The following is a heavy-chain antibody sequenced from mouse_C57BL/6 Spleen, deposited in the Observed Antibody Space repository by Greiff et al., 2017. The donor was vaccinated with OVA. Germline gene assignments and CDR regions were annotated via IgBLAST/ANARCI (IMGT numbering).Heavy chain of an antibody. D-gene: IGHD2-4*01. CDR1: GYTFTSYW. Sequence: QVQLQQPGAELVKPGASVKMSCKASGYTFTSYWITWVKQRPGQGLAWIGDIYPGSGSTNYNEKFKSKATLTVDTSSSTAYMQLSSLTSEDSAVYYCAAEYDYDVRFAYWGQGTLVTVSA. CDR2: IYPGSGST. CDR3: AAEYDYDVRFAY. V-gene: IGHV1-55*01. J-gene: IGHJ3*01.